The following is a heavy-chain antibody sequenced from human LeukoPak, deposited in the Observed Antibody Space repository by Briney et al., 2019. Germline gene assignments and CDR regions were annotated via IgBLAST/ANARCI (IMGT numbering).Heavy chain of an antibody. Sequence: SETLSLTCTVSGGSISSSSYYWGWIRQPPGKGLEWIGSIYYSGSTYYNPSLNSRVTISVDTSKNQFSLKLSSVTAADTAVYYCVRYSGYDRTGSFDYWGQGTLVTVSS. CDR3: VRYSGYDRTGSFDY. CDR1: GGSISSSSYY. D-gene: IGHD5-12*01. CDR2: IYYSGST. V-gene: IGHV4-39*01. J-gene: IGHJ4*02.